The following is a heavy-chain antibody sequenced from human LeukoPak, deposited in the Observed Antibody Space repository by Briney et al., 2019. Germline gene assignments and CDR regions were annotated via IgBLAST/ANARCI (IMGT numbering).Heavy chain of an antibody. CDR3: ANGIAAAGFDY. J-gene: IGHJ4*02. V-gene: IGHV4-59*01. CDR1: GGSISNYY. D-gene: IGHD6-13*01. CDR2: IYYSGST. Sequence: SETLSLTCTASGGSISNYYWSWIRQPPGKGLEWIGYIYYSGSTNYNPSLKSRVTISVDTSKNQFSLKLSSVTAADTAVYYCANGIAAAGFDYWGQGTLVTVSS.